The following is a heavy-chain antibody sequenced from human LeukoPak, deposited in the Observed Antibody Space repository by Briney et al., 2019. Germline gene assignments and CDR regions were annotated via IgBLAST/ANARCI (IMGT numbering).Heavy chain of an antibody. J-gene: IGHJ6*02. CDR1: GFTFSSYS. CDR2: ISSSSSYI. Sequence: GGSLRLSCAASGFTFSSYSMNWVRQAPGKGLEWVSSISSSSSYIYYADSVKGRFTISRDNAKNSLYLQMNSLRAEDTAVYYCARDGGVFGVAYYYYGMDVWGQGTTVTVSS. CDR3: ARDGGVFGVAYYYYGMDV. D-gene: IGHD3-3*01. V-gene: IGHV3-21*01.